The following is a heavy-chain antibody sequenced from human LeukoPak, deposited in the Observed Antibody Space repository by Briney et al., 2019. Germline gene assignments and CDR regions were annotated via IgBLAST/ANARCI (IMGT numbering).Heavy chain of an antibody. CDR1: GGSFSGYN. V-gene: IGHV4-34*01. J-gene: IGHJ6*03. Sequence: PETLSLTCAVSGGSFSGYNWTWIRQPPGKGLEWLGEINHSGSTKYNSSLTSRITISVDTSKNQFSLRLTPVTAADTAVYFCARGCFVTSSWLYHYYYYVDVWGKGTSVTV. CDR3: ARGCFVTSSWLYHYYYYVDV. D-gene: IGHD6-13*01. CDR2: INHSGST.